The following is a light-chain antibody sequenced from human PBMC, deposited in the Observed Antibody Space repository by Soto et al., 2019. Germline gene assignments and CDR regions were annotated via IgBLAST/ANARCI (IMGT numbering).Light chain of an antibody. CDR1: SSDVGGYNY. Sequence: QSALTQPPSASGSPGQSVTISCTGTSSDVGGYNYVSWYQQHPGKAPKLMIYEVSKRHSGVPDRFSGSKSGNTASLTVSGLQPEDEADYYCSSYAGSNKSVFGTATKLTVL. CDR2: EVS. J-gene: IGLJ1*01. V-gene: IGLV2-8*01. CDR3: SSYAGSNKSV.